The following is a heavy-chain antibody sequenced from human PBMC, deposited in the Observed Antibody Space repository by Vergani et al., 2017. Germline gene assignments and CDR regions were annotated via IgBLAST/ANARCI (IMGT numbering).Heavy chain of an antibody. CDR2: ISYDGSNK. Sequence: QVQLVESGGGVVQPGRSLRLSCAASGFTSSSYAMHWVRQAPGKGLEWVAVISYDGSNKPYADSVKGRFTISRGNSKNTLYLQMNSLRAEDTAVYYCARDPVIVVVPAAPGGAFDIWGQGTMVTVSS. J-gene: IGHJ3*02. V-gene: IGHV3-30-3*01. CDR3: ARDPVIVVVPAAPGGAFDI. CDR1: GFTSSSYA. D-gene: IGHD2-2*01.